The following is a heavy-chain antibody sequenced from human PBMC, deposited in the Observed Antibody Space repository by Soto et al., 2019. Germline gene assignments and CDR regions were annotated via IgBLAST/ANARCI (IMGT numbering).Heavy chain of an antibody. J-gene: IGHJ6*02. CDR2: IYYSGST. CDR3: ARGGDGYNSRHYYYGMDV. V-gene: IGHV4-39*01. Sequence: SETLSLTCTVSGGSISSSSYYWGWIRQPPGKGLEWIGSIYYSGSTYYNPSLKSRVTISVDSSKNQFSLKLSSVTAADTAVYYCARGGDGYNSRHYYYGMDVWGQGTTVTVSS. D-gene: IGHD5-12*01. CDR1: GGSISSSSYY.